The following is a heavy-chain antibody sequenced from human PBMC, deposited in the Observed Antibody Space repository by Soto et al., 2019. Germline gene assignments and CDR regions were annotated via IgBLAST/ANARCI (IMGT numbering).Heavy chain of an antibody. Sequence: ASVKVSCEASGYTFTSYYMHWVRQAPGQGLECMGIINPSGGSTIYAQKFQGRVTMTRDTSTSTVYMELSSLRSEDTAVYYCSEGFDSSGSPPPRWGQGTLVTVSS. V-gene: IGHV1-46*01. CDR2: INPSGGST. J-gene: IGHJ4*02. CDR3: SEGFDSSGSPPPR. CDR1: GYTFTSYY. D-gene: IGHD3-22*01.